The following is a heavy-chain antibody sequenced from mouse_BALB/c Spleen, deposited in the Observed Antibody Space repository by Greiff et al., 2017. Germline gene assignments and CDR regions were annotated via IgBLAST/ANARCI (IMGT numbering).Heavy chain of an antibody. D-gene: IGHD2-4*01. CDR2: IRSKSNNYAT. V-gene: IGHV10-1*02. CDR1: GFTFNTYA. CDR3: VRRDYGDY. Sequence: EVKLEESGGGLVQPKGSLKLSCAASGFTFNTYAMNWVRQAPGKGLEWVARIRSKSNNYATYYADSVKDRFTISRDDSQSMLYLQMNNLKTEDTAMYYCVRRDYGDYWGQGTTLTVSS. J-gene: IGHJ2*01.